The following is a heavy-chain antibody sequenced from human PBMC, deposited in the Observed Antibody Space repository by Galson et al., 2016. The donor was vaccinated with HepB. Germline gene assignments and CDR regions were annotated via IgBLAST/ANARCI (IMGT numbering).Heavy chain of an antibody. CDR3: ARDARGEWLHFGMDV. J-gene: IGHJ6*02. CDR2: IWYDGSNK. CDR1: GFSFSSYG. V-gene: IGHV3-33*01. D-gene: IGHD3-3*01. Sequence: LRLSCAASGFSFSSYGMHWVRQAPGKGPEWVAVIWYDGSNKYYADSVKGRSTISRDNSKNTLYLQMNSLRAEDTAVYYCARDARGEWLHFGMDVWGQGTTVTVSS.